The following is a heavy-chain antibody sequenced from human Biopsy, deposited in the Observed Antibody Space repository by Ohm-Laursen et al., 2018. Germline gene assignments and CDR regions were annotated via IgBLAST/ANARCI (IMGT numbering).Heavy chain of an antibody. V-gene: IGHV4-59*08. Sequence: SETLSLTCAVSGGSISNYFWTWIRQPPGKGLEWIGYFRFEDRTSYNSSLKSRVTISVDTSKNQISLKLDSVTVADTAVFYCARRGSGGRSFDYWGQGSLVTVSS. D-gene: IGHD2-15*01. CDR2: FRFEDRT. J-gene: IGHJ4*02. CDR3: ARRGSGGRSFDY. CDR1: GGSISNYF.